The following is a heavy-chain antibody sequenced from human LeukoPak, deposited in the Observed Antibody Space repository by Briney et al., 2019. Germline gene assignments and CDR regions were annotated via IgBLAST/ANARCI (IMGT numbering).Heavy chain of an antibody. CDR3: ARIGRFTSTFDI. D-gene: IGHD3-10*01. J-gene: IGHJ3*02. V-gene: IGHV3-21*01. Sequence: GGSLRLSCAASGFTFSSYTMNWVRQAPGKGLEWVSSISSRSNFIYYADSLKGRFTISRDNAKNSLYLQMNSLRAEDTAVYSCARIGRFTSTFDIWGQGTMVTVSS. CDR1: GFTFSSYT. CDR2: ISSRSNFI.